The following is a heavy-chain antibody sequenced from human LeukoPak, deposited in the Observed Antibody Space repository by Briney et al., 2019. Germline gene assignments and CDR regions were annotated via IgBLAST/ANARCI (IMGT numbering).Heavy chain of an antibody. CDR1: GGSFSGYY. V-gene: IGHV4-34*01. CDR2: INHSGGT. J-gene: IGHJ4*02. CDR3: ARASVRDDILTN. D-gene: IGHD3-9*01. Sequence: SETLSLTCAVYGGSFSGYYWSWIRQPPRKGLEWIGEINHSGGTNYNPSLKSRVTISVDTSKNQFSPKLSSVTAADTAVYYCARASVRDDILTNWGQGTLVTVSS.